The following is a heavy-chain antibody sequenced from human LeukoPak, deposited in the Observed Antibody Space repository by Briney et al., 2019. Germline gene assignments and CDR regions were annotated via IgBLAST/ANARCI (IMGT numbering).Heavy chain of an antibody. V-gene: IGHV3-11*04. D-gene: IGHD3-22*01. CDR2: ISSSGSII. Sequence: PGGSLRLSCAASGFTFSDYYMSWIRQAPGKGLEWVSYISSSGSIISYADSVKGRFTISRDNAKNSLYLQMNSLRAEDTAVYYCATSRYDSSGYYGIIAYWGQGTLVPVSS. J-gene: IGHJ4*02. CDR1: GFTFSDYY. CDR3: ATSRYDSSGYYGIIAY.